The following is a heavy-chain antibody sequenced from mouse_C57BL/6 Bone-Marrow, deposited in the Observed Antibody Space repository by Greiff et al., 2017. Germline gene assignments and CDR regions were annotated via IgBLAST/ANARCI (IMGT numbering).Heavy chain of an antibody. V-gene: IGHV14-4*01. Sequence: EVQLQQSGAELVRPGASVKLSCTASGFNIKDDYMHWVKQRPEQGLEWIGWIDPENGDTEYASKFQGKATITADTSSNTAYLQLSSLTSEDTAVYYGTTSYDYDDGCAYWGQGPLVTVSA. D-gene: IGHD2-4*01. J-gene: IGHJ3*01. CDR1: GFNIKDDY. CDR3: TTSYDYDDGCAY. CDR2: IDPENGDT.